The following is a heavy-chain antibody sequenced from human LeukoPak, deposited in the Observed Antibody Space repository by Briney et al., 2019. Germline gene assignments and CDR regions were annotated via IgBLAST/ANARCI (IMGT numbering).Heavy chain of an antibody. D-gene: IGHD4-23*01. CDR1: GFIFSSYS. V-gene: IGHV3-21*06. CDR3: ARVSPVGTNPVDY. Sequence: GGSLRLSCAASGFIFSSYSMIWVRQTPGRGLEWVSSISNSGAYIFYADPEKGRFTISRGNTQNSLYLQINSLRVEDTAVYFCARVSPVGTNPVDYWGQGTLVTVSS. CDR2: ISNSGAYI. J-gene: IGHJ4*02.